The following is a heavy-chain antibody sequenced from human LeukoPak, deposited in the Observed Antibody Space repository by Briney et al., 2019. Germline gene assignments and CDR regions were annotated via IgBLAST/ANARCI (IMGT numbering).Heavy chain of an antibody. D-gene: IGHD1-26*01. CDR3: TRAAGASFNFDY. Sequence: GGSLRLSCAASGFTFSSYSMNWVRQAPGKGLEWVSSISSSSSYIYYADSVKGRFTISRDNAKNSLYLQMNSLRTEDTGLYYCTRAAGASFNFDYWGQGTLVTVSS. CDR1: GFTFSSYS. J-gene: IGHJ4*02. V-gene: IGHV3-21*03. CDR2: ISSSSSYI.